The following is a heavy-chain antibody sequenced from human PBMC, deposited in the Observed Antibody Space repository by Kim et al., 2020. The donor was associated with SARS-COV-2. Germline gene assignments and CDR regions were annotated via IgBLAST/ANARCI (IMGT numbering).Heavy chain of an antibody. Sequence: GGSLRLSCAASGFTFSSYAMSWVRQAPGKGPEWVSLVSGSGGSTYHADSVKGRFAISRDNSKKTLYLQMNSLRAEDTALYYCAKGVSNNWYFFDYWGQGTLGTVSS. CDR2: VSGSGGST. CDR1: GFTFSSYA. J-gene: IGHJ4*02. CDR3: AKGVSNNWYFFDY. V-gene: IGHV3-23*01. D-gene: IGHD6-13*01.